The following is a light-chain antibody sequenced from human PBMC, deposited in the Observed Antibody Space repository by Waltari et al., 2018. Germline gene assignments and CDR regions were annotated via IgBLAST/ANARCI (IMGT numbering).Light chain of an antibody. CDR3: QSYDTSLSGSRV. Sequence: QSVLTQPPSVSGAPGQRVTISCTGSNSNLGAGSDVQGYQPLPGTAPNLLIYANTNRPSGVPDRFSGSKSGTSASLAITGLQAEDEADYYCQSYDTSLSGSRVFGGGTKLTVL. CDR2: ANT. V-gene: IGLV1-40*01. J-gene: IGLJ2*01. CDR1: NSNLGAGSD.